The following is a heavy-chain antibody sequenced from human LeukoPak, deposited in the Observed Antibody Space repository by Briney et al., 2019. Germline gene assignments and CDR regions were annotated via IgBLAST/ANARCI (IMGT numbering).Heavy chain of an antibody. CDR1: GYIFTSYG. CDR2: ISAYNGNT. Sequence: ASVKVSCKASGYIFTSYGISWVRQAPGQGLEWTGWISAYNGNTNYAQKLQGRVTMTTDTSTSTAYMELRSLRSDDTAVYYCARRYDFWSGYPIYYYYYMDVWGKGTTVTVSS. CDR3: ARRYDFWSGYPIYYYYYMDV. D-gene: IGHD3-3*01. J-gene: IGHJ6*03. V-gene: IGHV1-18*01.